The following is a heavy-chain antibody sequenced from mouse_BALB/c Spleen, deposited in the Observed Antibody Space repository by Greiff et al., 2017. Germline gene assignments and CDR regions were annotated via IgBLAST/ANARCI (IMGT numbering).Heavy chain of an antibody. CDR1: GYTFSSYW. D-gene: IGHD1-2*01. Sequence: VQLKESGAELMKPGASVKISCKATGYTFSSYWIEWVKQRPGHGLEWIGEILPGSGSTNYNEKFKGKATFTADTSSNTAYMQLSSLTSEDSAVYYCARSFITTATHAMDYWGQGTSVTVSS. CDR3: ARSFITTATHAMDY. CDR2: ILPGSGST. V-gene: IGHV1-9*01. J-gene: IGHJ4*01.